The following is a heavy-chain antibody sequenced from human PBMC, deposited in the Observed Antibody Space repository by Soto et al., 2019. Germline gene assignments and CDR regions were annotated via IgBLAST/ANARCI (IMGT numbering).Heavy chain of an antibody. V-gene: IGHV3-23*01. D-gene: IGHD3-10*01. J-gene: IGHJ5*02. CDR2: ISGSGGST. CDR3: AKADYGSGSYPTFDP. Sequence: EVQLLESGGGLVQPGGSLRLSCAASGFTFSSYAMSRVRQAPGKGLEWVSAISGSGGSTYYADSVKGRFTISRDNSKNTLYLQMNSLRAEDTAVYYCAKADYGSGSYPTFDPWGQGTLVTVSS. CDR1: GFTFSSYA.